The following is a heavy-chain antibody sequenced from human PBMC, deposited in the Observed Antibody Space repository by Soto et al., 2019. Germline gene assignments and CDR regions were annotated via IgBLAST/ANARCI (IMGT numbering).Heavy chain of an antibody. CDR1: GYSFTSYW. CDR3: ARRSWDYYGSGSYYYYMDV. CDR2: IYPGDSDT. J-gene: IGHJ6*03. Sequence: GESLKISCKGSGYSFTSYWIGWVRQMPGKGLEWMGIIYPGDSDTRYSPSFQGQVTISADKSISTAYLQWSSLKASDTAMYYCARRSWDYYGSGSYYYYMDVWGKGTTVTVSS. V-gene: IGHV5-51*01. D-gene: IGHD3-10*01.